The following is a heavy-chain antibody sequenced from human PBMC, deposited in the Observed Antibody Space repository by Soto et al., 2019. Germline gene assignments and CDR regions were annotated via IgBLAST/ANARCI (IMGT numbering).Heavy chain of an antibody. Sequence: SVKVSCKASGGIFSSYAISWVRQAPGQGLEWMGGIIPIFGTANYAQKFQGRVTITADESTSTAYMELSSLRSEDTAVYYCARDRAAGYCSGGSCYDEESPFDPWGQGTLVTVSS. J-gene: IGHJ5*02. CDR3: ARDRAAGYCSGGSCYDEESPFDP. D-gene: IGHD2-15*01. CDR1: GGIFSSYA. CDR2: IIPIFGTA. V-gene: IGHV1-69*13.